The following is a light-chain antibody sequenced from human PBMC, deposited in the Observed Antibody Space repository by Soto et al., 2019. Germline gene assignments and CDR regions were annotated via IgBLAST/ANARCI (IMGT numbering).Light chain of an antibody. J-gene: IGKJ1*01. CDR2: GAS. V-gene: IGKV3-20*01. CDR3: QQYGSSPTWT. Sequence: SVWTQSPGTLSLSPLEKAALSCGASQSVSSSCLALYQQKPGQAPRLLIYGASSRATGIPDRFSGSGSGTDFTLTISRLEPEDFAVYYCQQYGSSPTWTFGQGTKVDIK. CDR1: QSVSSSC.